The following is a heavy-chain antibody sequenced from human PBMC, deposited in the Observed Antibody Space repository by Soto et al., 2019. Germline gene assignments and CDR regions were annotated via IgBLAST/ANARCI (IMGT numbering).Heavy chain of an antibody. Sequence: QVQLQESGPGLVQPSETLSLTCSVSGGSINNYYWTWIRQSPGKGLEWIGYTHYSGSSSYHASYNPSLRSRSPLSVEPAEHPFSLAGESVAGAEQALFLRGRVRASAHHLAPFLLGLWGQGGLVPLSS. CDR1: GGSINNYY. CDR2: THYSGSS. D-gene: IGHD3-16*01. V-gene: IGHV4-59*01. CDR3: GRVRASAHHLAPFLLGL. J-gene: IGHJ4*03.